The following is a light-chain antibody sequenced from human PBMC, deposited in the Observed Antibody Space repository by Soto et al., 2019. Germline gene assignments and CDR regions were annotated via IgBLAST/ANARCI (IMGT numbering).Light chain of an antibody. J-gene: IGKJ5*01. CDR2: DAS. V-gene: IGKV1-5*01. CDR1: QSISSW. CDR3: QQFKNYPNT. Sequence: DIHMTQSPSTLSAPVRDRVTIKCRASQSISSWLAWYKQKPGKAPKLLIYDASSLESGVPSRFSGSGSGTDFTLTISSLHPEDFAVYFCQQFKNYPNTFGQGTRVEIK.